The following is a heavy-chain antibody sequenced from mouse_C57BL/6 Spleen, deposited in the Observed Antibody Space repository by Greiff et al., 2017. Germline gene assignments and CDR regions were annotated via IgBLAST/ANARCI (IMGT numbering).Heavy chain of an antibody. J-gene: IGHJ3*01. CDR2: FEPENGDT. CDR1: GFHIKDDY. D-gene: IGHD2-4*01. V-gene: IGHV14-4*01. CDR3: TAMISAARRGDAY. Sequence: VQLQQSGAELVRPGVSGKLSCTASGFHIKDDYLHWVKQRPEKGLEWIGWFEPENGDTEDAWKFQGKATITADTSSTTAYLQLSSLTSEDTAVYYCTAMISAARRGDAYWGQGTLVTVSA.